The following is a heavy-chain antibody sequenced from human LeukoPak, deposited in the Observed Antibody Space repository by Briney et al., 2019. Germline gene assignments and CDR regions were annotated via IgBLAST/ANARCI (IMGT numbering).Heavy chain of an antibody. J-gene: IGHJ6*02. D-gene: IGHD2-2*01. CDR1: GGTFSSYA. CDR3: AREENIVVVPAASSGYYGMDV. V-gene: IGHV1-69*01. Sequence: GSSVKVSCKASGGTFSSYAISWVRQAPGQGLEWMEGIIPIFGTANYAQKFQGRVTITADESTSTAYMELSSLRSEDTAVYYCAREENIVVVPAASSGYYGMDVWGQGTTVTVSS. CDR2: IIPIFGTA.